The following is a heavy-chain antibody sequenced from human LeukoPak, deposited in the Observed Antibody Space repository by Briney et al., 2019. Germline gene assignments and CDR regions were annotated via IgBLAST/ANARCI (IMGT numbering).Heavy chain of an antibody. CDR3: AKAYGSGWYYYFDY. Sequence: PGGSLRLSCAASGFTFSSYGMHWVRQAPGKGLEWVAFIRPDGSNKYYADSVKGRFTISRDNSKNTLYLQMNSLRAEDTAVYYCAKAYGSGWYYYFDYWGQGTLVPVSS. V-gene: IGHV3-30*02. D-gene: IGHD6-19*01. CDR1: GFTFSSYG. CDR2: IRPDGSNK. J-gene: IGHJ4*02.